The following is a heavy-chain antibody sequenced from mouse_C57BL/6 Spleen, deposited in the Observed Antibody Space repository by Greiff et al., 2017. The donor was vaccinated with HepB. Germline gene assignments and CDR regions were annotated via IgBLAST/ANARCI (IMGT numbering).Heavy chain of an antibody. CDR3: ARNPYYDYDVVYYFDY. CDR2: ISYDGSN. Sequence: EVKLMESGPGLVKPSQSLSLTCSVTGYSITSGYYWNWIRQFPGNKLEWMGYISYDGSNNYNPSLKNRISITRDTSKNQFFLKLNSVTTEDTATYYCARNPYYDYDVVYYFDYWGQGTTLTVSS. CDR1: GYSITSGYY. D-gene: IGHD2-4*01. J-gene: IGHJ2*01. V-gene: IGHV3-6*01.